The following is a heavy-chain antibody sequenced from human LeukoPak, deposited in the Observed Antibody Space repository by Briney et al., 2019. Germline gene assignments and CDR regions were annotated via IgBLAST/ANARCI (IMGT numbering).Heavy chain of an antibody. CDR3: ARFIAVAGTSTPLDY. V-gene: IGHV5-51*01. J-gene: IGHJ4*02. D-gene: IGHD6-19*01. Sequence: ESLKISCKGSGYSFTSYWIGWVRQMPGKGLEWMGIIYPGDSDTRYSPSFQGQVTISADKSISTAYLQWSSLKASDTAMYYCARFIAVAGTSTPLDYWGQGTLVTVPS. CDR2: IYPGDSDT. CDR1: GYSFTSYW.